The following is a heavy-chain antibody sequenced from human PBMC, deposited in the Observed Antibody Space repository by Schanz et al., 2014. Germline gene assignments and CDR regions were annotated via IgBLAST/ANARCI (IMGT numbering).Heavy chain of an antibody. V-gene: IGHV1-18*01. D-gene: IGHD3-9*01. CDR2: ISTSNGNT. CDR3: ARVQADILTESEYYYGMDV. J-gene: IGHJ6*02. Sequence: QVQVVQSGAEVKKPGASVKVSCKASGYTFTDYGVIWVRQAPGQGLEWMGWISTSNGNTNYIQKLQGRVTMTTDTSTSTAYMELRRLRSGETAVDYCARVQADILTESEYYYGMDVWGQGTTVTVSS. CDR1: GYTFTDYG.